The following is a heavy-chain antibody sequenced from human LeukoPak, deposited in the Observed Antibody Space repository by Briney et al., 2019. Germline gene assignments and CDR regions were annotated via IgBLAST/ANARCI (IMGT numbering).Heavy chain of an antibody. D-gene: IGHD4-17*01. CDR3: ARAPQTTVTPYGGARRRYFDY. J-gene: IGHJ4*02. V-gene: IGHV1-46*01. CDR2: INPSGGST. Sequence: ASVKVSCKASGYTFTRYYMHWVRQAPGQGLEWMGIINPSGGSTSYAQKFQGRVTMTRDTSTSTVYMELSSLRSEDTAVYYCARAPQTTVTPYGGARRRYFDYWGQGTLVTVSS. CDR1: GYTFTRYY.